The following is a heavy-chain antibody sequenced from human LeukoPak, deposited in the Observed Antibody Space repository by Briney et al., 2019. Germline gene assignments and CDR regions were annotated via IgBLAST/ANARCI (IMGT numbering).Heavy chain of an antibody. J-gene: IGHJ3*02. CDR2: INPNSGGT. CDR1: GYTFTCHF. CDR3: ARARGNPDAFDI. V-gene: IGHV1-2*02. D-gene: IGHD1-1*01. Sequence: ASVKVSCKASGYTFTCHFMHWVRQAPGQGREWMGWINPNSGGTNYAQKFQGRVTMARDTSISTAYMEVSSLRSDDTAVYYCARARGNPDAFDIWGQGTMVTVCS.